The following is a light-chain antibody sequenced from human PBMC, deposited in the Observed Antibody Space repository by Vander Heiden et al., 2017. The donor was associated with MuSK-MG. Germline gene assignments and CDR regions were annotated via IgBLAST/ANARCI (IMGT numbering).Light chain of an antibody. Sequence: DIVMTQSPDSLAVSLGERATINCKSSQSVLYSSNNKNYLAWYQQKPGQPPKLLIYWASTREYGVPDRFSGSGSGKDFTLTSSRRQAEDVAVYYWQQDYSTWTFGQGTKVEIK. CDR1: QSVLYSSNNKNY. CDR3: QQDYSTWT. V-gene: IGKV4-1*01. CDR2: WAS. J-gene: IGKJ1*01.